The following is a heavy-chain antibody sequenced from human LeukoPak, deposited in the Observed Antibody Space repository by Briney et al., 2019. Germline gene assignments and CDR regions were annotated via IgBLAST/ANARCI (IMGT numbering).Heavy chain of an antibody. CDR1: GFTFSTYS. CDR3: APDGDHTSFDY. V-gene: IGHV3-21*01. Sequence: GGSLRLSCAASGFTFSTYSMNWVRQAPGKGLEWVSSIGSATSYIYYADSVKGRFTISRDNAKNSLYLQMNSLRAEDTAVYYCAPDGDHTSFDYWGQGTLVTVSS. CDR2: IGSATSYI. D-gene: IGHD4-17*01. J-gene: IGHJ4*02.